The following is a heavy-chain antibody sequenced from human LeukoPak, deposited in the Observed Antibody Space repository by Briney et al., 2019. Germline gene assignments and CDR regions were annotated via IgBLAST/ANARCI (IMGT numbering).Heavy chain of an antibody. Sequence: GGSLRLSCVASGFTFTSDAMNWVRQAPGKGLEWVSAISGSGGSTYYADSVKGRFTISRDNSKNTLYLQMNSLRAEDTAVYYCAKDLDAAAFDYWGQGTLVTVSS. CDR3: AKDLDAAAFDY. CDR1: GFTFTSDA. V-gene: IGHV3-23*01. CDR2: ISGSGGST. D-gene: IGHD3/OR15-3a*01. J-gene: IGHJ4*02.